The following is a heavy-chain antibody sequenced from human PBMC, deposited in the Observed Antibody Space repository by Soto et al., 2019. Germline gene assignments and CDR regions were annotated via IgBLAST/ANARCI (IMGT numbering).Heavy chain of an antibody. V-gene: IGHV4-59*12. CDR2: IYYSGST. CDR1: GGSISSYY. J-gene: IGHJ5*02. D-gene: IGHD1-26*01. Sequence: SETLSLTCTVSGGSISSYYWRWIRQPPGKGLEWIGYIYYSGSTNYNPSLKSRVTISVDTSKNQFSLQLSSVTPEDTALYYCARGVLVGQNCWFDPWGQGTQVTVSS. CDR3: ARGVLVGQNCWFDP.